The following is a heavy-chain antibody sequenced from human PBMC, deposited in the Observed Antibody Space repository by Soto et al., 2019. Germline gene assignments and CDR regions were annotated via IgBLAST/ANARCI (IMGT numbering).Heavy chain of an antibody. CDR3: AKGYDFWSGYGGWYFDL. D-gene: IGHD3-3*01. V-gene: IGHV3-23*01. J-gene: IGHJ2*01. CDR2: VSGSGGRT. Sequence: GGSLRLSCAASGFTVSSYAMSWVRQAPGKGLEWVSAVSGSGGRTYDGDSVKGRFTISRDNSKNTPYLQMNSLRAEDTAVYYCAKGYDFWSGYGGWYFDLWGRGTLVTVSS. CDR1: GFTVSSYA.